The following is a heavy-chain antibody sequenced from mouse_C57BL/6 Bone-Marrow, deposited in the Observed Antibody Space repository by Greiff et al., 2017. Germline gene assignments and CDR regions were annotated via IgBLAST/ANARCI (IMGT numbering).Heavy chain of an antibody. CDR1: GYSFTGYY. CDR2: INPSTGGT. D-gene: IGHD1-1*01. J-gene: IGHJ2*01. CDR3: AREGSSLDD. Sequence: VQLQQSGPELVKPGASVKISCKASGYSFTGYYMNWVKQSPEKSLEWIGEINPSTGGTTYNQKFKAKATLTVDKSSSTAYMQLKSLTSEDSAVYYCAREGSSLDDWGQGTTLTVSS. V-gene: IGHV1-42*01.